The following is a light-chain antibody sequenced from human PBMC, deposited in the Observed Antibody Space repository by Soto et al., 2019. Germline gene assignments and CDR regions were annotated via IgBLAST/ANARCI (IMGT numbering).Light chain of an antibody. CDR3: SLYTSSSTYV. V-gene: IGLV2-18*01. CDR1: SSDVGSYNR. Sequence: QSVLTQPPSVSWSPGQSVTISCTGTSSDVGSYNRVSWYQQPPGTAPKVMIYEVSNRPSGVPDRFSGSKSGNTASLTISGLQAEDEADYYCSLYTSSSTYVFGTGTKVTVL. J-gene: IGLJ1*01. CDR2: EVS.